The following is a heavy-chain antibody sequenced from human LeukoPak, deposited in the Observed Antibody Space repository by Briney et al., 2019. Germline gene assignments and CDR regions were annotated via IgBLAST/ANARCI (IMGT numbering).Heavy chain of an antibody. D-gene: IGHD3-16*01. Sequence: PSETLSLTCAVYGGSFSGYYWSWVRQPPGMGLEWIGEVNLSGVANYNPSLKSRITMSLDTSKNHFSPKLSSVTAADTAVYYCARPVGGWFDPWGQGTLVAVSS. CDR1: GGSFSGYY. V-gene: IGHV4-34*01. J-gene: IGHJ5*02. CDR2: VNLSGVA. CDR3: ARPVGGWFDP.